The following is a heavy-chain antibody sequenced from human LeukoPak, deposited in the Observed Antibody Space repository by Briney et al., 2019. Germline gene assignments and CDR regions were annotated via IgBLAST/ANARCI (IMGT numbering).Heavy chain of an antibody. CDR2: ISSNGGST. J-gene: IGHJ4*02. CDR1: GFTFSSYA. D-gene: IGHD4-17*01. CDR3: ARDSPNYGIHDY. V-gene: IGHV3-64*01. Sequence: GGSLRLSCAASGFTFSSYAMRWVRQAPGKGLEYVSAISSNGGSTYYANSVKGRFTISRDNSKNTLYLQMGSLRAEDMAVYYCARDSPNYGIHDYWGQGTLVTVSS.